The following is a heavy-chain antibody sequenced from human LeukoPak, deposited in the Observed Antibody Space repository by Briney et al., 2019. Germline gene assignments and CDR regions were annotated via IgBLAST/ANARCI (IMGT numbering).Heavy chain of an antibody. J-gene: IGHJ4*02. CDR2: IYYSGST. D-gene: IGHD4-17*01. Sequence: PSETLSLTCTVSGGSISSSSYYWGWIRQPPGKGLEWIGSIYYSGSTYCNPSLKSRVTISVDTSKNQFSLKLSSVTAADTAVYYCAIFYGDYLDYWGQGTLVTVSS. V-gene: IGHV4-39*01. CDR3: AIFYGDYLDY. CDR1: GGSISSSSYY.